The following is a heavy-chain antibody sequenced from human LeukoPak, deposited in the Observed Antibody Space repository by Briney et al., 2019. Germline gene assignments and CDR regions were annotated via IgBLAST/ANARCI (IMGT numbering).Heavy chain of an antibody. CDR1: GFTFSSYS. D-gene: IGHD6-13*01. CDR3: ARLGGFSEKWEQLVPVAFDI. Sequence: GGSLRLSCAASGFTFSSYSMSWVRQAPGKGLEWVSGISGGGGTYYSDSVKGRFTISRDNSKNTLYLQVNSLRAEDTGVYYCARLGGFSEKWEQLVPVAFDIWGQGTMVTVSS. V-gene: IGHV3-23*01. CDR2: ISGGGGT. J-gene: IGHJ3*02.